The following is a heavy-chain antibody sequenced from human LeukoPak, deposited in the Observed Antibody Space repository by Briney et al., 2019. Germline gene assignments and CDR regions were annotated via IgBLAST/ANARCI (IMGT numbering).Heavy chain of an antibody. CDR2: ISYDGSNK. Sequence: GGSLRLSCAASGFSFSVYWMHWVRQAPGKGLEWVAVISYDGSNKYYADSVKGRFTISRDNSKNTLYLQMNSLRAEDTAVYYCARGASGWYVEWFDPWGQGTLVTVSS. J-gene: IGHJ5*02. CDR3: ARGASGWYVEWFDP. V-gene: IGHV3-30*03. CDR1: GFSFSVYW. D-gene: IGHD6-19*01.